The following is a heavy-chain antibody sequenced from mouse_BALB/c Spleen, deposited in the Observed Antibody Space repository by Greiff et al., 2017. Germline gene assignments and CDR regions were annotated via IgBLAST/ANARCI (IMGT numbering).Heavy chain of an antibody. CDR1: GFNIKDTY. V-gene: IGHV14-3*02. CDR3: ASYGNYVLYAMDY. CDR2: IDPANGNT. J-gene: IGHJ4*01. Sequence: VQLKQSGAELVKPGASVKLSCTASGFNIKDTYMHWVKQRPEQGLEWIGRIDPANGNTKYDPKFQGKATITADTSSNTAYLQLSSLTSEDTAVYYCASYGNYVLYAMDYWGQGTSVTVSS. D-gene: IGHD2-1*01.